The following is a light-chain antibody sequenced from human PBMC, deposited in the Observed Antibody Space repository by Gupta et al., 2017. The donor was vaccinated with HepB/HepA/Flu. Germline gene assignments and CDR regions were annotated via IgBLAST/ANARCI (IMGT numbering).Light chain of an antibody. CDR2: SNN. J-gene: IGLJ1*01. CDR3: AAWDDSPNGYV. V-gene: IGLV1-44*01. CDR1: SSNIGSNT. Sequence: QSVLTQPPSASGTPGPRVTIPCSGSSSNIGSNTVNWYQQLPGAAPKLLIYSNNQRPSGVPDRFSGSKYGTSASVANSGLQSEDEADYYCAAWDDSPNGYVFGTGTKVTVL.